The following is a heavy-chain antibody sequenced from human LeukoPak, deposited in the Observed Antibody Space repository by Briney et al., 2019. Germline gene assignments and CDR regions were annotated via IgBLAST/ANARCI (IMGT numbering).Heavy chain of an antibody. J-gene: IGHJ4*02. D-gene: IGHD3-10*01. CDR3: AREGAGSYYYFDY. V-gene: IGHV3-11*04. CDR1: GFTFSDYY. CDR2: ISSSGSTI. Sequence: PGGSLRLSCAASGFTFSDYYMSWLRQAPGRGLEWVSYISSSGSTIYYADSVKGRFTISRDNAKNSLYLQMNSLGAEATAVYYCAREGAGSYYYFDYGGQGTLVTVSS.